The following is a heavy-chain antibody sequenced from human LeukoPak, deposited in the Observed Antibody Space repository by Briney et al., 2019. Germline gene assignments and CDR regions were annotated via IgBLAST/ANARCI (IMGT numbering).Heavy chain of an antibody. Sequence: SETLSLTCTVSGGPISSYYWSWIRQPPGKGLEWIGYIYYSGSTNYNPSLKSRVTISVDTSKNQFSLKLSSVTAADTAVYYCASDRIEVDAFDIWGQGTMVTVSS. CDR2: IYYSGST. CDR1: GGPISSYY. CDR3: ASDRIEVDAFDI. J-gene: IGHJ3*02. V-gene: IGHV4-59*08. D-gene: IGHD2-15*01.